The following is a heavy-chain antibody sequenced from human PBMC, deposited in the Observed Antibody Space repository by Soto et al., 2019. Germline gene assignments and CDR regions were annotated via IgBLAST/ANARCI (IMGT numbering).Heavy chain of an antibody. V-gene: IGHV3-33*01. CDR2: IWFDGATK. J-gene: IGHJ4*02. Sequence: PGGSLRLSCAASGFTFSDYAMHWFRQAPGKGLEWVASIWFDGATKYYADSVKGRFTISRDNSKNTVYLQMNSLRAEDSALYHCGRGGFSTNWRFDYWGQGTLVTVSS. D-gene: IGHD6-13*01. CDR1: GFTFSDYA. CDR3: GRGGFSTNWRFDY.